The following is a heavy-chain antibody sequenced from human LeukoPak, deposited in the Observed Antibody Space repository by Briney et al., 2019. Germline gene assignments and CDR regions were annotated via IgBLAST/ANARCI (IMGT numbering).Heavy chain of an antibody. D-gene: IGHD6-13*01. Sequence: ETLSLTCAVSGGSISSGGYYWSWIRQPPGKGLEWIGYIYYSGSTNYNPSLKSRVTISVDTSKNQFSLKLSSVTAADTAVYYCAREVGYSSSWYGTNWFDPWGQGTLVTVSS. J-gene: IGHJ5*02. CDR1: GGSISSGGYY. V-gene: IGHV4-61*08. CDR3: AREVGYSSSWYGTNWFDP. CDR2: IYYSGST.